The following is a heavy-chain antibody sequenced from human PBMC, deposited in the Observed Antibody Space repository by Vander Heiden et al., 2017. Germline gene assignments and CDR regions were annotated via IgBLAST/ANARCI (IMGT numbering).Heavy chain of an antibody. CDR1: GGSFSSYY. V-gene: IGHV4-59*08. CDR2: IHYSGST. J-gene: IGHJ6*02. D-gene: IGHD3-10*01. Sequence: QVQLQEAGPGRVKPSETLSLTCTVSGGSFSSYYWSWIRKPPGKGLEWLRYIHYSGSTNHNPSLKSRVTISVDMSKNQFSLKLSSVTAADTAVYYCARLRGIYYYGMDVWGQGTTVTVSS. CDR3: ARLRGIYYYGMDV.